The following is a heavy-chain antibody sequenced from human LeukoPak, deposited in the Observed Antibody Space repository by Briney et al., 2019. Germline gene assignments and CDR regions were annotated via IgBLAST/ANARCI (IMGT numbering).Heavy chain of an antibody. CDR3: ATGIYFDF. CDR2: VKSKANGGTI. J-gene: IGHJ4*02. CDR1: GFTFSNAW. V-gene: IGHV3-15*01. Sequence: GGSLRLSCAASGFTFSNAWMSWVRQAPGKGLEWVARVKSKANGGTIDYAAPVKGRFTISRDDSKNTVCLQTNSLKTEDTAVYYCATGIYFDFWGRGTLVTVSS.